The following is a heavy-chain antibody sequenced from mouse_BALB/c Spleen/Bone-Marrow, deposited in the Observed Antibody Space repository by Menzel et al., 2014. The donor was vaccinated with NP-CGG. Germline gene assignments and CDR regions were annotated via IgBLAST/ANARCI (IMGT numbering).Heavy chain of an antibody. CDR3: ARFPMDY. CDR1: GFTFTDYY. V-gene: IGHV7-3*02. CDR2: IRNKAYGYTT. Sequence: EVNLVESGGGLVQPGGSLRLSCTTSGFTFTDYYMSWVRQPPGKALEWLVFIRNKAYGYTTEYSASVRGRFTISRDNSQSILYLQMNTLRAEDSATYYCARFPMDYWGQGTSVTVSS. J-gene: IGHJ4*01.